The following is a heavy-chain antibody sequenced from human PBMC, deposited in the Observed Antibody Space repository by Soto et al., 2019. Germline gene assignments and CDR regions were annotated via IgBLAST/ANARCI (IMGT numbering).Heavy chain of an antibody. D-gene: IGHD2-15*01. CDR3: AKDAGYCSGGSCYGFFDY. V-gene: IGHV3-30*18. CDR2: ISYDGSNK. Sequence: GGSLRLSCAASGFTFSSYGMHWVRQAPGKGLEWVAVISYDGSNKYYADSVKGRFTISRDNSKNTLYLQMNSLRAEDTAVYYFAKDAGYCSGGSCYGFFDYWGQGTLVTVSS. J-gene: IGHJ4*02. CDR1: GFTFSSYG.